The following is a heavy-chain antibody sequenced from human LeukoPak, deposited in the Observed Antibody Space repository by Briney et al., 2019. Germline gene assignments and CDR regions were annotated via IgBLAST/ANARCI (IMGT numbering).Heavy chain of an antibody. V-gene: IGHV3-74*01. D-gene: IGHD4-17*01. CDR2: INSDGSTT. Sequence: PGGSLRLSCAASGFTFSSYWMHWVRQAPGKGLVWVSRINSDGSTTRYADSVKGRFTVSRDNSKNTVYLQMNSLRAEDTAVYYCARDPGDYVGNDAFDIWGQGTMVTVSS. CDR1: GFTFSSYW. CDR3: ARDPGDYVGNDAFDI. J-gene: IGHJ3*02.